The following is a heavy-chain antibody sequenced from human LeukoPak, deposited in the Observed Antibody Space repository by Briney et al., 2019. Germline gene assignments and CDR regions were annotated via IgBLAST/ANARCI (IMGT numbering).Heavy chain of an antibody. CDR1: GGSISSYY. D-gene: IGHD2-2*01. CDR3: ARHSIVVVPAATNWFDP. Sequence: SETLSLTCTVSGGSISSYYWSWIRQPPGKGLEWIGYIYYSGSTNYNPSLKSRVTISVDTSKNQFSLKLSSVTAADTAVYYCARHSIVVVPAATNWFDPRGQGTLVTVSS. V-gene: IGHV4-59*08. J-gene: IGHJ5*02. CDR2: IYYSGST.